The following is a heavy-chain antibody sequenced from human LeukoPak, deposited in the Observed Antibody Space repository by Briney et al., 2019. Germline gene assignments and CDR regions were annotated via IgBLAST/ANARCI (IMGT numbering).Heavy chain of an antibody. D-gene: IGHD3-22*01. J-gene: IGHJ4*02. CDR3: VTYYYDSSGYSYYFDY. CDR2: IYPGDSDT. Sequence: GESLKISCQGSGSSFTSYWIGWVRQLPGKGLEWMGIIYPGDSDTRYSPSFQGQVTISADKSISTAYLQWSSLKASDTAMYYCVTYYYDSSGYSYYFDYWGQGTLVTVSS. CDR1: GSSFTSYW. V-gene: IGHV5-51*01.